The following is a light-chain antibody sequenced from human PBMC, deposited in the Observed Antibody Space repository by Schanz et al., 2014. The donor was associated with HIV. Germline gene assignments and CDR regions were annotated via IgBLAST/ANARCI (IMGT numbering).Light chain of an antibody. J-gene: IGLJ1*01. V-gene: IGLV2-14*03. Sequence: QSALTQPASVSGSPGQSITISCTGSSSDVGTYNSVSWYHQHPGKAPKLIIYGVANRPSGVSHRFSGSKSGNTASLTISGLQADDEAHYYCSSYTSSSTLVFGTGTKLTVL. CDR1: SSDVGTYNS. CDR3: SSYTSSSTLV. CDR2: GVA.